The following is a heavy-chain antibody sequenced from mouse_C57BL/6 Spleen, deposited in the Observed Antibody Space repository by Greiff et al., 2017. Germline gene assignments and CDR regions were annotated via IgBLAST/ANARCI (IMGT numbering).Heavy chain of an antibody. CDR3: AGGGYGYDEVYAMGV. D-gene: IGHD2-2*01. Sequence: QVQLQQPGTELVKPGASVKLSCKASGYTFTSYWMHWVKQRPGQGLEWIGNINPSNGGTNYNEKFKSKATLTVDKSSSTAYMQLSSLTSEDSAVFYCAGGGYGYDEVYAMGVWGRGTSVSVAS. CDR1: GYTFTSYW. CDR2: INPSNGGT. J-gene: IGHJ4*01. V-gene: IGHV1-53*01.